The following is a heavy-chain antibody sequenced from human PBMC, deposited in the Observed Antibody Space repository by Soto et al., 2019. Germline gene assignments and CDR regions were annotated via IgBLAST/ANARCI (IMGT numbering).Heavy chain of an antibody. V-gene: IGHV3-30*18. CDR3: AKDSKYYDILTGYYNRYYYYGMDV. D-gene: IGHD3-9*01. CDR2: ISYDGSNK. Sequence: GGSLRLSCAASGFTFSSYGMHWVRQAPGKGLEWVAVISYDGSNKYYADSVKGRFTISRDNSKNTLYLQMNSLRAEDTAVYYCAKDSKYYDILTGYYNRYYYYGMDVWGQGTTVTVSS. CDR1: GFTFSSYG. J-gene: IGHJ6*02.